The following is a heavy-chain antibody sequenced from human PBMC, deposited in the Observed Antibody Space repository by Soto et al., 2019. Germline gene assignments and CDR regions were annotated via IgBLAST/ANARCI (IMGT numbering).Heavy chain of an antibody. CDR1: GFPFISYV. D-gene: IGHD1-7*01. J-gene: IGHJ6*02. CDR3: AKDQGWNYVLYYYHGMDV. Sequence: RVLMLSCASSGFPFISYVNHWVRQAPGKGLEWVAVISYDGSNKYYADSVKGRFTISRDNSKNTLYLQMNSLRAEDTAVYYCAKDQGWNYVLYYYHGMDVWGQGTTVTVSS. V-gene: IGHV3-30*18. CDR2: ISYDGSNK.